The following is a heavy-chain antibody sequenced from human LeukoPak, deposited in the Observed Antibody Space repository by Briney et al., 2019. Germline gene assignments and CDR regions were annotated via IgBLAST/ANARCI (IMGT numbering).Heavy chain of an antibody. Sequence: GGSLRLSCAASGFTFSTYWMSWVRQAPGKGLEWVANIKQDGSEKYYVDSVKGRFTISRDTAKNTLYLRMNSLRAEDTAVYYCARDAVDTANAVWGQGTTVTVSS. CDR1: GFTFSTYW. D-gene: IGHD5-18*01. J-gene: IGHJ6*02. CDR3: ARDAVDTANAV. CDR2: IKQDGSEK. V-gene: IGHV3-7*01.